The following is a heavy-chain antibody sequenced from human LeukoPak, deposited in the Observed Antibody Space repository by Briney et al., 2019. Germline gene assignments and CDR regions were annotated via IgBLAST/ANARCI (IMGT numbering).Heavy chain of an antibody. V-gene: IGHV1-18*01. CDR1: GYTFTSYG. CDR2: ISVYNGNT. J-gene: IGHJ5*02. Sequence: ASVKVSCKASGYTFTSYGISWVRQAPGQGLEWMGWISVYNGNTNYAQNLQGRLTMTTDTSTSTAYMELRSLRSDDTAVYYCARDGGQYYDLLSGYYNNDWFDPWGQGTLVTVSS. CDR3: ARDGGQYYDLLSGYYNNDWFDP. D-gene: IGHD3-9*01.